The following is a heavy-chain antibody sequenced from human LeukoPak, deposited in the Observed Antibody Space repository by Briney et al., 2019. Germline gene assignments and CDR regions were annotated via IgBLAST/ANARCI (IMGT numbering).Heavy chain of an antibody. V-gene: IGHV3-23*01. J-gene: IGHJ4*02. D-gene: IGHD3-22*01. CDR3: AKRGVVIRVILVGFHKEAYYFDS. CDR1: GITLSNYG. Sequence: GGSLRLTCAVSGITLSNYGMSWVRQAPGKGLEWVAGISDSGGRTNYADSVKGRFTISRDNPKNTLYLQMNSLRAEDTAVYFCAKRGVVIRVILVGFHKEAYYFDSWGQGALVTVSS. CDR2: ISDSGGRT.